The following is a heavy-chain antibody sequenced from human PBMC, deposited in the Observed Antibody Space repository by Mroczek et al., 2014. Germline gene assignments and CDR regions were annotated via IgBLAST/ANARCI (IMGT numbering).Heavy chain of an antibody. CDR2: INHSGST. CDR1: GGSFSGYY. CDR3: ARGGTTYVWGSYRPFLLEY. D-gene: IGHD3-16*02. J-gene: IGHJ4*02. V-gene: IGHV4-34*01. Sequence: QVQLQHRGXQDXCKDLRRPCPSPALSIGGSFSGYYWSWIRQPPRKGLEWIGEINHSGSTNYNPSLKSRVTISVDTSKNQFSLKLSSVTAADTAVYYCARGGTTYVWGSYRPFLLEYWGQGTLVTVSS.